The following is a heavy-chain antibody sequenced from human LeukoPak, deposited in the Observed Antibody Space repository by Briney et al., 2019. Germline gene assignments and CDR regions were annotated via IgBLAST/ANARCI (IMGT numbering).Heavy chain of an antibody. D-gene: IGHD4-17*01. V-gene: IGHV3-23*01. J-gene: IGHJ5*02. Sequence: GGSLRLSCAASGFTFSSYAMHWVRQAPGKGLEWVSAISGSGGNTYYADSVKGRFTISRDNSKNTLYLQMNSLRAEDTAVYYCAKDLYGDYVGDWFDPWGQGTLVTVSS. CDR3: AKDLYGDYVGDWFDP. CDR1: GFTFSSYA. CDR2: ISGSGGNT.